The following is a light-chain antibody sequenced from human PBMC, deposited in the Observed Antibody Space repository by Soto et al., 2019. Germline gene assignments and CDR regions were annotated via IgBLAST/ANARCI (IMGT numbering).Light chain of an antibody. V-gene: IGKV3-20*01. CDR3: QQYGSSPYT. CDR2: DAS. CDR1: QSVSSSY. J-gene: IGKJ2*01. Sequence: EIVLTQSPGTVSLSPGESATLSCRASQSVSSSYLAWYQQKPGQAPRLLFYDASNRATGIPDRFSGSGSGTDFTVTISRLEPEDFAVYYCQQYGSSPYTFGQGTKLDIK.